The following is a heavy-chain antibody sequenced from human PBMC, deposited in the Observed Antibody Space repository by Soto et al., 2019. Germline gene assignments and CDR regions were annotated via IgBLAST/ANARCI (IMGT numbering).Heavy chain of an antibody. CDR2: INSDGSST. CDR3: IICVTIFGVVIHNWFDP. V-gene: IGHV3-74*01. J-gene: IGHJ5*02. Sequence: GGSLRLSCAASGFTFSSYWMHWVRQAPGKGLVWVSRINSDGSSTSYADSVKGRFTISRDNAKNTLYLQMNSLRAEDTAVYYCIICVTIFGVVIHNWFDPWGQGTLVTVSS. CDR1: GFTFSSYW. D-gene: IGHD3-3*01.